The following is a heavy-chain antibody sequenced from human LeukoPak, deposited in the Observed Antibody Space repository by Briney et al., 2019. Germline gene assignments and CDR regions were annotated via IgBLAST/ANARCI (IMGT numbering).Heavy chain of an antibody. CDR1: GYAFTGHY. J-gene: IGHJ4*02. V-gene: IGHV1-2*02. CDR3: ARVIVRATTPDY. D-gene: IGHD1-26*01. Sequence: ASVKVSCKACGYAFTGHYMHWVRQAPGQGLEWMGWINPNSGGTNYAQKLQGRVTMTRDTSISTAYMELTRLRSDDTAVYYCARVIVRATTPDYWGQGTLVTVS. CDR2: INPNSGGT.